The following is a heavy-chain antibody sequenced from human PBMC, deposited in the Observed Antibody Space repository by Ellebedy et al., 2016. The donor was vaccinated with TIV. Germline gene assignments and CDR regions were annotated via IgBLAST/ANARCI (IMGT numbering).Heavy chain of an antibody. J-gene: IGHJ6*02. V-gene: IGHV4-39*01. CDR3: VRHTVPEFARVDI. Sequence: MPSETLSLTCRVSGGSISRSSHYWGWIRQSPGKGLEWIGSIYSSGNTYYNVSLKSRVTITVDTSKNQFSLKLTSVTAADTGVYYCVRHTVPEFARVDIWGQGTTVSVPS. D-gene: IGHD2-2*01. CDR2: IYSSGNT. CDR1: GGSISRSSHY.